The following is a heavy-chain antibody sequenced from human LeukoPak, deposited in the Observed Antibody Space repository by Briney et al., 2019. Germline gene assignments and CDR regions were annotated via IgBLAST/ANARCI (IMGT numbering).Heavy chain of an antibody. Sequence: GGSLRLSCAASGFTVSSNYMSWVRQAPGKGLEWVSVIYSGGSTYYADSVKGRFTISRDNSKNTLYLQMNSLRAEDTAVYYCARFGYSTYYFDYWGQGTLVTVSS. CDR1: GFTVSSNY. D-gene: IGHD6-13*01. CDR2: IYSGGST. V-gene: IGHV3-53*01. CDR3: ARFGYSTYYFDY. J-gene: IGHJ4*02.